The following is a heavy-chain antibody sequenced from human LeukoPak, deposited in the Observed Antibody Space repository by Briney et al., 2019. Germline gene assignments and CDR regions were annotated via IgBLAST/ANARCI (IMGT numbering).Heavy chain of an antibody. J-gene: IGHJ4*02. CDR1: GFTFSSSA. Sequence: GGSLRLSCAASGFTFSSSAMNWVRQAPGKGLEWVSACGTDGDTYYADSVKGRFTISRDNSKNTLYLQMTSLRAEDTAVYYCAKHTPGNYAYDQWGQGTLVTVSP. V-gene: IGHV3-23*01. CDR3: AKHTPGNYAYDQ. CDR2: CGTDGDT. D-gene: IGHD3-22*01.